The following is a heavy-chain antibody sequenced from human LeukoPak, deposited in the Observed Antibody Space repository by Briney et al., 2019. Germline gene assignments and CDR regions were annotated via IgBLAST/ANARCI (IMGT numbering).Heavy chain of an antibody. CDR1: GGSISSSSDY. V-gene: IGHV4-39*07. D-gene: IGHD6-19*01. J-gene: IGHJ4*02. CDR3: ARDPDPVAGPFDY. Sequence: SETLSLTCTVSGGSISSSSDYWGWIRQPPGKGLEWIGSIYYSGSTYYNPSLKSRVTISVDTSKNQFSLKLSSVTAADTAVYYCARDPDPVAGPFDYWGQGTLVTVSS. CDR2: IYYSGST.